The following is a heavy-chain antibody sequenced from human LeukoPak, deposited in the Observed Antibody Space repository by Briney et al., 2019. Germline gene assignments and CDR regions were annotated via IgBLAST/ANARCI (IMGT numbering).Heavy chain of an antibody. V-gene: IGHV1-3*01. CDR1: GYTFTSYA. CDR2: INAGNGNT. Sequence: ASVKVSCKASGYTFTSYAMHWVRQAPGQRLEWMGWINAGNGNTKYSQKFQGRVTITADESTSTAYMELSSLRSEDTAVYYCAREEKYSLAVAPDYWGQGTLVTVSS. J-gene: IGHJ4*02. D-gene: IGHD6-19*01. CDR3: AREEKYSLAVAPDY.